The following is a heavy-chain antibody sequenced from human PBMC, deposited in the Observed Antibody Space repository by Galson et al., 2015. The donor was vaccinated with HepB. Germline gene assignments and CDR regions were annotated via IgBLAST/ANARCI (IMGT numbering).Heavy chain of an antibody. CDR2: ISAHNGNT. CDR3: ARDPLLWFGELPKTYYFDY. D-gene: IGHD3-10*01. J-gene: IGHJ4*02. Sequence: SVKVSCKASGYTFTSYGISWVRQAPGQGLEWMGWISAHNGNTNYAQKLQGRVTMTTDTSTSTAYMELRSLRSDDTAVYYCARDPLLWFGELPKTYYFDYWGQGTLVTVSS. V-gene: IGHV1-18*01. CDR1: GYTFTSYG.